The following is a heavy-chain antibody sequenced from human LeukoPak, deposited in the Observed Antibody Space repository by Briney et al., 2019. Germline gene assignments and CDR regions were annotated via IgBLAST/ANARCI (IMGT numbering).Heavy chain of an antibody. CDR2: INHSGST. J-gene: IGHJ6*03. D-gene: IGHD3-9*01. CDR1: GYSISSGYY. V-gene: IGHV4-38-2*02. CDR3: AREKRYFDWLRRDYYYYMDV. Sequence: PSETLSLTCTVSGYSISSGYYWGWIRQPPGKGLEWIGEINHSGSTNYNPSLKSRVTISVDTSKNQFSLKLSSVTAADTAVYHCAREKRYFDWLRRDYYYYMDVWGKGTTVTISS.